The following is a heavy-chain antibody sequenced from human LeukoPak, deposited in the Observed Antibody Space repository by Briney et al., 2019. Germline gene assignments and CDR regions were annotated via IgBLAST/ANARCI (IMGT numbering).Heavy chain of an antibody. CDR2: ISYDGSNK. CDR1: GFTFSSYG. CDR3: AKEYLTAEAGTEQ. D-gene: IGHD1-7*01. V-gene: IGHV3-30*18. J-gene: IGHJ4*02. Sequence: PGGSLTLSCAVSGFTFSSYGMHWVRQPPGKGLEWVAVISYDGSNKYYADSVNGRLTIFRDNTKNTLFLQMNSRRAEDTGGDYCAKEYLTAEAGTEQWGQGTLVTVSS.